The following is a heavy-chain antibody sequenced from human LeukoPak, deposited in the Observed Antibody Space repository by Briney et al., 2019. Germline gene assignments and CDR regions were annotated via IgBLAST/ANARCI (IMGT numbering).Heavy chain of an antibody. CDR2: ISGSSIYT. Sequence: GGSLRLPCAASGFTFSDYHMTWIRQAPGKGLEWVSYISGSSIYTRYADSVKGRFTISRDNAKNSLYLQMNSLRAEDTALYYCVRDISGYYFDYWGQGTLVTVSS. CDR1: GFTFSDYH. J-gene: IGHJ4*02. D-gene: IGHD3-22*01. CDR3: VRDISGYYFDY. V-gene: IGHV3-11*05.